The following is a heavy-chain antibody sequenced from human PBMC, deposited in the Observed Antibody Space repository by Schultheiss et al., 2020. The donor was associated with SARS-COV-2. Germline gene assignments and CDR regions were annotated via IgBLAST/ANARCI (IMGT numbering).Heavy chain of an antibody. Sequence: GESLKISCKGSGYSFTSYWLGWVRHMPGKGLEWMGIIYPGDSDAIYSPSFQGQVTISADKSITTAYLQWSSLKASDTAIYYCARAEMATERDYYYGMDVWGQGTTVTVSS. J-gene: IGHJ6*02. CDR1: GYSFTSYW. CDR2: IYPGDSDA. V-gene: IGHV5-51*01. CDR3: ARAEMATERDYYYGMDV. D-gene: IGHD5-24*01.